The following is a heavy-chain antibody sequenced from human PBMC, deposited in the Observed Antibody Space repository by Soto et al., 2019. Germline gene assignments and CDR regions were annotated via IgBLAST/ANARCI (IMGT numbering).Heavy chain of an antibody. V-gene: IGHV3-21*06. Sequence: GSLRLSCAASGITFTRYSMNWVRQAPGKGLEWVSSISSTTNYIYYGDSMKGRFTISRDNAKNSLYLEMNSLRAEDTAVYYCARESEDLTSNFDYWGQGTLVTVSS. CDR3: ARESEDLTSNFDY. CDR1: GITFTRYS. CDR2: ISSTTNYI. J-gene: IGHJ4*02.